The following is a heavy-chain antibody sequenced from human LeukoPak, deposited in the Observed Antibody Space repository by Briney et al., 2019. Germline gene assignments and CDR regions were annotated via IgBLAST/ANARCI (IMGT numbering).Heavy chain of an antibody. CDR2: ISGSGGST. V-gene: IGHV3-23*01. Sequence: GGSLRLYCAASGFTFSSYAMSWVRQAPGKGLEWVSAISGSGGSTYYADSVKGRFTISRDNSKNTLYLQMNSLRAEDTAVYYCAKTYDFWSGYRNWFDPWGQGTLVTVSS. J-gene: IGHJ5*02. D-gene: IGHD3-3*01. CDR3: AKTYDFWSGYRNWFDP. CDR1: GFTFSSYA.